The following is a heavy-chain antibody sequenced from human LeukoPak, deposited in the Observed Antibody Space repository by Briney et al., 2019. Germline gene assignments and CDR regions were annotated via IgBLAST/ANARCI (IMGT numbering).Heavy chain of an antibody. V-gene: IGHV3-7*01. CDR1: GFTFSSYW. CDR3: ARGGIVVVPAATPYYYMDV. CDR2: IKQDGSEK. D-gene: IGHD2-2*02. J-gene: IGHJ6*03. Sequence: GGSLRLSCAASGFTFSSYWMSWVRQAPGKGLEWVANIKQDGSEKYYVDSVKGRFTISRDNAKNSLYLQMNSLRAEDTAVYYCARGGIVVVPAATPYYYMDVWGKGTTVTVSS.